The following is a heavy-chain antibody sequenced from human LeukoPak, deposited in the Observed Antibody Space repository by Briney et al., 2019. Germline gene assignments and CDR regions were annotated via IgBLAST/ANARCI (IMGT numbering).Heavy chain of an antibody. CDR3: AKVEYSYGYAMSA. J-gene: IGHJ5*02. CDR1: GYTFTDSY. V-gene: IGHV1-46*01. Sequence: ASVKVSCKASGYTFTDSYVHWVRQAPGQGLEWMGIINPSGGSTTYAQKFQGRVTMTRDTSTSTVYMELSSLRSEDTAVYYCAKVEYSYGYAMSAWGQGTLVTVSS. CDR2: INPSGGST. D-gene: IGHD5-18*01.